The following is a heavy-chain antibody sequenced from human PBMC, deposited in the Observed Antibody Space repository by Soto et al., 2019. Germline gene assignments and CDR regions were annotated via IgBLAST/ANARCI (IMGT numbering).Heavy chain of an antibody. CDR3: ARDFAVGLVDY. Sequence: ASVKVSCKASGYTFTSYGISWVRQAPGQGLEWMGWISAYNGNTKYAQKLQGRVTMTTDTSTSTAYMEVRSLRSDDTAVYYCARDFAVGLVDYWGQGTLVTVSS. V-gene: IGHV1-18*01. D-gene: IGHD6-19*01. CDR1: GYTFTSYG. J-gene: IGHJ4*02. CDR2: ISAYNGNT.